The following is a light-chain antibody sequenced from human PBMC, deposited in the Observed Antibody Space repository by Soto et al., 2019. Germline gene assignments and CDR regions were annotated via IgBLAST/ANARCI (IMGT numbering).Light chain of an antibody. Sequence: EIVLTQSPGTLSLSPGERATLSCRASQSVSSSYLAWYQQKPGQAPRLLIYGASSRATGIPDRFSGSGSGTEFTLTISRLEPEDFAVYYCQQYGSSFGGGTKVEIK. CDR3: QQYGSS. CDR2: GAS. V-gene: IGKV3-20*01. CDR1: QSVSSSY. J-gene: IGKJ4*01.